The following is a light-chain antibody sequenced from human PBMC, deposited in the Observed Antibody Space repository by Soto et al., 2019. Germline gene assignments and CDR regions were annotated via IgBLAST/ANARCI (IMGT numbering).Light chain of an antibody. CDR1: QDISNS. Sequence: DIQMTQSPSSLSASVGDTVTITCQASQDISNSLNWYQQKPGKAPKILIYGASNLHLGVPSRFSGVRSGTHFTFIINGLLPEDNATYFCQPYENLPWTFGLGTKVDIK. J-gene: IGKJ1*01. CDR2: GAS. CDR3: QPYENLPWT. V-gene: IGKV1-33*01.